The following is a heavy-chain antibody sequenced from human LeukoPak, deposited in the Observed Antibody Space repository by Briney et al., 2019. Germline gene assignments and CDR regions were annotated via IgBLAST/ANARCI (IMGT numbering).Heavy chain of an antibody. CDR1: GDSISSGDYY. V-gene: IGHV4-61*02. J-gene: IGHJ2*01. CDR2: ISSSGST. Sequence: SETLSLTCTVSGDSISSGDYYWRWLRQPAGTGLEWIGRISSSGSTNYNPSLKSRATISVDTSNNQFSLKLSSVTAADTSVYYCASHSSYGSGSYYAPYWYFDLWGRGTLVTVSS. D-gene: IGHD3-10*01. CDR3: ASHSSYGSGSYYAPYWYFDL.